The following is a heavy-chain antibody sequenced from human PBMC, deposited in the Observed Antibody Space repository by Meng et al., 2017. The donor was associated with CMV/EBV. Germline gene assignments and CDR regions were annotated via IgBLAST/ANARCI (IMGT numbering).Heavy chain of an antibody. CDR2: INPNSGGT. Sequence: ASVKVSCKASGYTFTGYYMHWVRQAPGQGLEWMGWINPNSGGTNYAQKFQGRVTMTRDTSISTAYMELSRLRSDDTAVYYCARANVSQWVYYYYGMDVWGQGTTVTVSS. V-gene: IGHV1-2*02. CDR3: ARANVSQWVYYYYGMDV. J-gene: IGHJ6*02. CDR1: GYTFTGYY. D-gene: IGHD1-26*01.